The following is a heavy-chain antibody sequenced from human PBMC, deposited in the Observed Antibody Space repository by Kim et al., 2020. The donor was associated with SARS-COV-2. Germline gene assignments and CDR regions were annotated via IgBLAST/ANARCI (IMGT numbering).Heavy chain of an antibody. D-gene: IGHD3-10*01. CDR2: ISYDGSNK. CDR1: GFTFSSYA. J-gene: IGHJ4*02. Sequence: GGSLRLSCAASGFTFSSYAMHWVRQAPGKGLEWVAVISYDGSNKYYADSVKGRFTISRDNSKNTLYLQMNSLRAEDTAVYYCATRGDWYAWGEGTRVTVS. CDR3: ATRGDWYA. V-gene: IGHV3-30*04.